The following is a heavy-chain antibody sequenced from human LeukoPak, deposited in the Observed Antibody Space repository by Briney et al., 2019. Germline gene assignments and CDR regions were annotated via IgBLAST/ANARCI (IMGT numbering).Heavy chain of an antibody. Sequence: GGSLRLSCAASGFSFDDYAMSWVRQDPGKGLEWVSSINRNGGSTAYAESVKGRFTISRDNAKNSLYLQMNSLRAEDTALYYCAKDRSIAAAGTFDYWGQGTLVTVSS. D-gene: IGHD6-13*01. CDR3: AKDRSIAAAGTFDY. CDR2: INRNGGST. V-gene: IGHV3-20*04. J-gene: IGHJ4*02. CDR1: GFSFDDYA.